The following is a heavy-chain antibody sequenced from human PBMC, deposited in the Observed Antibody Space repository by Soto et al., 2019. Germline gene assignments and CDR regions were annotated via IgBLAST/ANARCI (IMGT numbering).Heavy chain of an antibody. Sequence: GGSLRLSCAASGFTFSSYAMSWVRQAPGKGLEWVSAISGSGGSTYYADSVKGRFTISRDNSKNTLYLQMNSLRAEDTAVYYCAKDLEKAWLVRAFDYWGQGTLVTVSS. CDR3: AKDLEKAWLVRAFDY. CDR2: ISGSGGST. V-gene: IGHV3-23*01. J-gene: IGHJ4*02. CDR1: GFTFSSYA. D-gene: IGHD6-19*01.